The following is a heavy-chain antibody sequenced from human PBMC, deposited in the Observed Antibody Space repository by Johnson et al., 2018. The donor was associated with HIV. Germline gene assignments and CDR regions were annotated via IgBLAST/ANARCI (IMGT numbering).Heavy chain of an antibody. J-gene: IGHJ3*02. Sequence: EVQLVESGGGLVQPGGSLRLSCAASGFTFGAYWMSWVRQAPGNGLEWVANITGDGSEKYYVDSVKGRFTISRDNAKNSLYLQMNSLRAEDTAVYYCARDRLFGSSWYGVGAFDIWGQGTMVTVSS. V-gene: IGHV3-7*01. CDR2: ITGDGSEK. CDR3: ARDRLFGSSWYGVGAFDI. CDR1: GFTFGAYW. D-gene: IGHD6-13*01.